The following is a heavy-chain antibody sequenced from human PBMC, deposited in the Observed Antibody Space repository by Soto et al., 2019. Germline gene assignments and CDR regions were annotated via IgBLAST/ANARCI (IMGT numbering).Heavy chain of an antibody. CDR1: GGTFSSYA. Sequence: GASVKVSCKASGGTFSSYAISWVRQAPGQGLEWMGGIIPIFGTANYAQKFQGRVTITADKSTSTAYMELSSLRSEDTAGYYCARKGFSPNCFDPWGQGTLVPVYS. J-gene: IGHJ5*02. D-gene: IGHD3-3*01. CDR2: IIPIFGTA. V-gene: IGHV1-69*06. CDR3: ARKGFSPNCFDP.